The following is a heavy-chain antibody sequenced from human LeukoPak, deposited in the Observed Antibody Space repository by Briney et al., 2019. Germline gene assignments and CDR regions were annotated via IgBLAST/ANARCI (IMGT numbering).Heavy chain of an antibody. Sequence: GGSLRLSCAASGFTFSSYAMSWVRQAPGKGLEWVSSISSSSSYIYYADSVKGRFTISRDNAKNSLYLQMNSLRAEDTAVYYCARDPRELRDAFDIWGQGTMVTVSS. V-gene: IGHV3-21*01. CDR2: ISSSSSYI. CDR3: ARDPRELRDAFDI. CDR1: GFTFSSYA. D-gene: IGHD1-26*01. J-gene: IGHJ3*02.